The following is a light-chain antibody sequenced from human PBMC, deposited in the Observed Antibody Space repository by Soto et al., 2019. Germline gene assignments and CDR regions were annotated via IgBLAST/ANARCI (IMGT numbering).Light chain of an antibody. Sequence: QSALTQPRSVSGSPGQSVTISCTGTSSDVGGYNYVSWYQQHPGKAPKLVIYDVSKQPSGVPDRFSGSKSGNTASLTVSGLQAEDEADYSCCSYAGTYTQWVFGGGTKLTVL. CDR1: SSDVGGYNY. CDR2: DVS. V-gene: IGLV2-11*01. CDR3: CSYAGTYTQWV. J-gene: IGLJ3*02.